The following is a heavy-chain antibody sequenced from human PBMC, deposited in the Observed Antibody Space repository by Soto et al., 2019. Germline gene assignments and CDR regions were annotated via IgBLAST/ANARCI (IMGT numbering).Heavy chain of an antibody. V-gene: IGHV1-69*13. J-gene: IGHJ6*02. CDR3: ARGIDSSSSGYYYYGMDV. CDR2: IIPIFGTA. Sequence: ASVKVSCKASGGTFSSYAISWVRQAPGQGLEWMGGIIPIFGTANYAQKFQGRVTITADESTSTAYMELSSLRSEDTAVYYCARGIDSSSSGYYYYGMDVWGQGTTVTVSS. D-gene: IGHD6-6*01. CDR1: GGTFSSYA.